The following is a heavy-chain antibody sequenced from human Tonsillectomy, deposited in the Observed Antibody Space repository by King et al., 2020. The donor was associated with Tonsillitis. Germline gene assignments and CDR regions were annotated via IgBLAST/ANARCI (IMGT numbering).Heavy chain of an antibody. CDR3: ARDLGLDSSGCYDS. Sequence: QLVQSGAEVKKPGASVKVSCKASGYTFTSYGISWVRQAPGQGLEWMGWISAYNGNTNYAQKIQGRVTMTTDTSTRTAYMELRSLRSDDTAVYYCARDLGLDSSGCYDSWGQGTLVTVSS. D-gene: IGHD6-19*01. V-gene: IGHV1-18*01. J-gene: IGHJ4*02. CDR2: ISAYNGNT. CDR1: GYTFTSYG.